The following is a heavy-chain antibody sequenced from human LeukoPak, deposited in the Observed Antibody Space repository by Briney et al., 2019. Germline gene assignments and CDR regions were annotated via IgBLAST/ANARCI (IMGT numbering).Heavy chain of an antibody. V-gene: IGHV1-2*02. D-gene: IGHD3-22*01. CDR3: ARDPYYYDSSGYYSG. J-gene: IGHJ4*02. Sequence: GASVKVSCKASGYTFTGYYMHWVRQAPGQGLEWMGWINPSSGGTNYAQKFQGRVTMTRDTSISTAYMELSRLRSDDTAVYYCARDPYYYDSSGYYSGWGQGTLVTVSS. CDR1: GYTFTGYY. CDR2: INPSSGGT.